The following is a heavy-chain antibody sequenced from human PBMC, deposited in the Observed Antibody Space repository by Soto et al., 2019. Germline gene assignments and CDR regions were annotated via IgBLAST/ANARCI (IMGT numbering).Heavy chain of an antibody. CDR2: INADGSTT. V-gene: IGHV3-74*01. CDR3: ARAGWYRFDY. Sequence: DVQLVESGGGLAQPGGSLRLSCVGSGFTFSSYWMHWVRQAPGKGLVWVSRINADGSTTNYADSVKGRFTVSRDNAKNTVYLQMNSLRDEDTAVYFCARAGWYRFDYWGQRTLLTVSP. J-gene: IGHJ4*02. D-gene: IGHD2-15*01. CDR1: GFTFSSYW.